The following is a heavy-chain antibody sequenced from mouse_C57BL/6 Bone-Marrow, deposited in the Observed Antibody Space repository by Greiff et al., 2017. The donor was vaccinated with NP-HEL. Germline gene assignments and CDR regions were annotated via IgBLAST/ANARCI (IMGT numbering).Heavy chain of an antibody. V-gene: IGHV1-55*01. CDR3: GAGLGYWYFDV. CDR2: IYPGSGST. J-gene: IGHJ1*03. D-gene: IGHD3-3*01. CDR1: GYTFTSYW. Sequence: QVHVKQPGAELVKPGASVKMSCKASGYTFTSYWITWVKQRPGQGLEWIGDIYPGSGSTNYNEKFKSKATLTVDTSSSTAYMQLSSLTSEDSAVYYCGAGLGYWYFDVWGTGTTVTVSS.